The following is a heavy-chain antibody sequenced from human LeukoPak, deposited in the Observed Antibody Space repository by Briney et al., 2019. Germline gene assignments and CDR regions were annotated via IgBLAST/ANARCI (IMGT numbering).Heavy chain of an antibody. V-gene: IGHV1-46*01. CDR3: AREGFPPKISDFWSGLGPYYYYGMDV. J-gene: IGHJ6*02. CDR1: GYTFTSYY. D-gene: IGHD3-3*01. Sequence: ASVNVSCKASGYTFTSYYMHWVRQAPGQGLEWMGIINPSGGSTSYTQKFQGRVTMTRDTSTSTVYMELSSLRSEDTAVYYCAREGFPPKISDFWSGLGPYYYYGMDVWGQGTTDTVSS. CDR2: INPSGGST.